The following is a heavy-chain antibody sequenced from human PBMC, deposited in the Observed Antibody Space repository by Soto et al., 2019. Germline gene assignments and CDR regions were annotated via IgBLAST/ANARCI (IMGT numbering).Heavy chain of an antibody. Sequence: GGSLRLSCAASGFTFGSYSMNWVRQAPGKGLEWVSSISSSSSYIYYADSVKGRFTISRDNAKNSLYLQMNSLRAEDTAVYYCARLGIMYSGGYYVAYYYGMDVWGQGTTVTVSS. CDR1: GFTFGSYS. V-gene: IGHV3-21*01. D-gene: IGHD1-26*01. CDR2: ISSSSSYI. CDR3: ARLGIMYSGGYYVAYYYGMDV. J-gene: IGHJ6*02.